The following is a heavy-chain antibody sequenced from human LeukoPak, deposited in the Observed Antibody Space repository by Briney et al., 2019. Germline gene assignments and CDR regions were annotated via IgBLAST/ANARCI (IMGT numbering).Heavy chain of an antibody. J-gene: IGHJ6*02. CDR2: ISGSGSST. V-gene: IGHV3-23*01. Sequence: GGSLRLSCAASGFIFSNYGMNWVRQAPGKGLDWVSSISGSGSSTYYAESVKGRFTISRDNSKTTLYLQMNSLRAEDTAVCYCARDENGMDVWGQGTTVTVSS. CDR3: ARDENGMDV. CDR1: GFIFSNYG.